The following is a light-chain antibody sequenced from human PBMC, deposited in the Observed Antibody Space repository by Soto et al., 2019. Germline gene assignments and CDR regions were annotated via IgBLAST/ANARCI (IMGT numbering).Light chain of an antibody. V-gene: IGKV3-11*01. Sequence: EIVLTQSPATLSLSPGERATLSCRASQSVSSCLAWYQQKPGQAPRLLIYDASNRATGIPARFSGSGSGTDFTLTICSLEPEDFAVYYCQQSSNWPLTFGGGTKVEIK. CDR1: QSVSSC. CDR3: QQSSNWPLT. J-gene: IGKJ4*01. CDR2: DAS.